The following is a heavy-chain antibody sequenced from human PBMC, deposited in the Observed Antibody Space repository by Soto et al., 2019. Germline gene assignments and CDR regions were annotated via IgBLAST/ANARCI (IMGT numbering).Heavy chain of an antibody. CDR1: GYTFTSYG. Sequence: ASVKVSFKASGYTFTSYGISWLRQAPGQGLEWMGWISAYNGNTNYAQKLQGRVTMTTDTSTSTAYMELRSLRSDDTAVYYCARDVSGWSYYYYYYGMDVWGQGTTVTVSS. V-gene: IGHV1-18*01. CDR2: ISAYNGNT. CDR3: ARDVSGWSYYYYYYGMDV. D-gene: IGHD6-19*01. J-gene: IGHJ6*02.